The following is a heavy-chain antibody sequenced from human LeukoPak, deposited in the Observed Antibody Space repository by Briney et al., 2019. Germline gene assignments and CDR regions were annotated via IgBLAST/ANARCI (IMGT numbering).Heavy chain of an antibody. D-gene: IGHD2-8*01. CDR3: VRDSNTNYHPD. CDR2: ISQDGGEI. J-gene: IGHJ4*02. CDR1: GFTFSSYW. V-gene: IGHV3-7*04. Sequence: GGSLTLSCAASGFTFSSYWMNCARQAPGKGLEWVANISQDGGEIFYVDSLRGRFTISRDNAENSFYLQINGLRADDTAVYYCVRDSNTNYHPDWGQGTLVSVSS.